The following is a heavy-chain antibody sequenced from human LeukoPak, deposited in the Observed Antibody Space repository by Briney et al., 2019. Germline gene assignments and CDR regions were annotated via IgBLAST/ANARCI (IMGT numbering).Heavy chain of an antibody. CDR3: VRHDGRGGATMGALDS. V-gene: IGHV4-39*01. CDR2: LYSGRTT. CDR1: AGSISSTSHH. J-gene: IGHJ4*02. D-gene: IGHD5-12*01. Sequence: SETLSLTCTVSAGSISSTSHHWGWIRQSPGKGLEWIGSLYSGRTTYYNPSLDSRVTIPVVTSKNQFSLQLSSVTAADTAVYYCVRHDGRGGATMGALDSWGQGSLVTVSS.